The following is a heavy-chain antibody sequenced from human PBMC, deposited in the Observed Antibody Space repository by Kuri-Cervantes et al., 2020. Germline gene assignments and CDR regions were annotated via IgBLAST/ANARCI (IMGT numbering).Heavy chain of an antibody. D-gene: IGHD5-18*01. CDR3: AKGDTAMAFLVDH. CDR2: ISYDGSNK. Sequence: GGSLRLSCAASGFTFSSYGMHWVRQAPGKGLEWVAVISYDGSNKYYADSVKGRFTISRDNSKSTLYLQMNSLRAEDTAVYYCAKGDTAMAFLVDHWGQGTLVTVSS. CDR1: GFTFSSYG. V-gene: IGHV3-30*18. J-gene: IGHJ4*02.